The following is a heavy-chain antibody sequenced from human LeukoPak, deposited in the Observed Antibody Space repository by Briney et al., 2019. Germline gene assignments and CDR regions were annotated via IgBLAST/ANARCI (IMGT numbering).Heavy chain of an antibody. CDR3: AKGSSGYRPYYFDY. Sequence: GGSLRLSCTTSGFTFSSYAMSWVRQAPGKGLEWFSAISGGGGGTYYADSVKGRFTISRDNSKSTLYLQMNDLRAEDTAEYYCAKGSSGYRPYYFDYWGQGTLVAVSS. CDR1: GFTFSSYA. CDR2: ISGGGGGT. D-gene: IGHD3-22*01. V-gene: IGHV3-23*01. J-gene: IGHJ4*02.